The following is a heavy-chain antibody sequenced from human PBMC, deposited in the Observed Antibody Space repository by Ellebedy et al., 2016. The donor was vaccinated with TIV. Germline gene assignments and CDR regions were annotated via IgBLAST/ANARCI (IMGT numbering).Heavy chain of an antibody. Sequence: PGGSLRLSCVASGFSVSTNYMSWVRQAPGKGLEWVAASYSGGSTYYADFVKGRFTISRDNGKISLYLQMNSLTAEDTAVYYCASGAYDIWGQGTMVIVSS. V-gene: IGHV3-66*01. CDR3: ASGAYDI. J-gene: IGHJ3*02. CDR1: GFSVSTNY. CDR2: SYSGGST.